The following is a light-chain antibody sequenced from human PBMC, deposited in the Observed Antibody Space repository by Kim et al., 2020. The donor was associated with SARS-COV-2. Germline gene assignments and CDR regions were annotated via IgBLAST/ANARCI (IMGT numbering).Light chain of an antibody. V-gene: IGLV3-19*01. CDR1: SLRGYY. Sequence: ALGQTVRITCQGDSLRGYYASWYQQKPGQAPVLVIYGKNNRPSGIPDRFSGSSSGNTASLTITGAQAEDEADYYCNSRDSSSNHRVFGGGTQLTVL. CDR2: GKN. J-gene: IGLJ3*02. CDR3: NSRDSSSNHRV.